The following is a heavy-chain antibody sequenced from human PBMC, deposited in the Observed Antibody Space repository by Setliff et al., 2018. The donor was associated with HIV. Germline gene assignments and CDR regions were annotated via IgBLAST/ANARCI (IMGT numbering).Heavy chain of an antibody. D-gene: IGHD6-19*01. CDR1: GGAFSSYA. Sequence: GASVKVSCKASGGAFSSYALSWVRQAPGQGLEWMGGIIPIFGTANYAQKFQGRVTITRDTSASTAYMELNSLRSEDTALYYCARDGGPGSAWGDYSYYYTMDVWGKGTTVTVS. J-gene: IGHJ6*03. CDR3: ARDGGPGSAWGDYSYYYTMDV. V-gene: IGHV1-69*05. CDR2: IIPIFGTA.